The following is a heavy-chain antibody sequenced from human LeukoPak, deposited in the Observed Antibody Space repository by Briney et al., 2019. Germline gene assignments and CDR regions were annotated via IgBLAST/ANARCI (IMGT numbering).Heavy chain of an antibody. J-gene: IGHJ4*02. D-gene: IGHD3-9*01. CDR3: ARDGTYYDILTGYYPSYVFDY. V-gene: IGHV1-18*01. CDR2: ISAYNGKT. Sequence: DSVKVSCTASGYTFTSYGTSWERQAPGPWLDWMGWISAYNGKTNYAQKLQGRVTMTTDTSTSTAYIELRSLRSDDTAVYYCARDGTYYDILTGYYPSYVFDYWGQGTLVTVSS. CDR1: GYTFTSYG.